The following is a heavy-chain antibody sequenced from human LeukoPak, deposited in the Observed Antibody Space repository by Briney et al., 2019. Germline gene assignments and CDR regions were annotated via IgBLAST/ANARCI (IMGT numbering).Heavy chain of an antibody. CDR2: IYFSGST. J-gene: IGHJ4*02. Sequence: SETLSLTCIVSGDSISSTSYYWGWIRQPPGKGLERIGSIYFSGSTYYNPSLKSRVTISVDTSKNQFSLKLSSVTAADTAVYYCARGGDYGPYFDYWGQGTLVTVSS. CDR3: ARGGDYGPYFDY. D-gene: IGHD4-17*01. CDR1: GDSISSTSYY. V-gene: IGHV4-39*01.